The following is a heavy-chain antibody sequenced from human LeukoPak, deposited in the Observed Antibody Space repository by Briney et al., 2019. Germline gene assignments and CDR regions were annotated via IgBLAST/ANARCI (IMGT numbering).Heavy chain of an antibody. D-gene: IGHD2-8*02. Sequence: PGGSLRLSCAASGFTFSSYSMNWVRQAPGKGLEWVSSISSSSSYIYYADSVKGRFTISRDNAKNSLYLQMNSLRAEDTAIYYRATYRQVLLPFESWGQGTLVTVSS. CDR2: ISSSSSYI. J-gene: IGHJ4*02. CDR3: ATYRQVLLPFES. CDR1: GFTFSSYS. V-gene: IGHV3-21*04.